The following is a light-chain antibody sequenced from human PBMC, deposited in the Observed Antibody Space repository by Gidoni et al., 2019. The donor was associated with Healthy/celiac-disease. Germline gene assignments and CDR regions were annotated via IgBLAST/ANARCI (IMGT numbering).Light chain of an antibody. J-gene: IGLJ2*01. CDR3: SAWDDSLNGRV. Sequence: QSVLTQPPSASGTPGQRVTISCSGSSSNIGSNTVNWYQQLPGTAPKLLIYSNNPRPSGVPDRFPVSTSGTSASLSISGLQSEDEADYYCSAWDDSLNGRVFGGGTKLTVL. CDR1: SSNIGSNT. V-gene: IGLV1-44*01. CDR2: SNN.